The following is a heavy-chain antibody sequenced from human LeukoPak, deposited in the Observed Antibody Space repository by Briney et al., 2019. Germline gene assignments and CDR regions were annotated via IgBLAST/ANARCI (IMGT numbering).Heavy chain of an antibody. V-gene: IGHV4-34*01. CDR1: GGSLSGYY. CDR3: ARGGDTAAVNSNWFDP. CDR2: INHSGST. D-gene: IGHD3-16*01. J-gene: IGHJ5*02. Sequence: SETLSLTCAVYGGSLSGYYWSWVRQPPGKGLEWIGEINHSGSTNYNPSPKSRVTISVDTSKNQFSLKLSSVTAADTAVYYCARGGDTAAVNSNWFDPWGQGTLVTVSS.